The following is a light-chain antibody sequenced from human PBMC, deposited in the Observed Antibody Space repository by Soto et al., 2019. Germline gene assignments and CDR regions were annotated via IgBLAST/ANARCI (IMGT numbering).Light chain of an antibody. V-gene: IGKV1-6*01. J-gene: IGKJ4*01. CDR3: LQDHNYPLP. Sequence: AIQMPQFPSSLSASVGDIVTITCRASQDIRRDLGWYQQRPGKAPKLLIYATSSLQSGVPSGLSGSGSGTDFTLTISSLQPEDFATYYWLQDHNYPLPFCGGTKVEIK. CDR2: ATS. CDR1: QDIRRD.